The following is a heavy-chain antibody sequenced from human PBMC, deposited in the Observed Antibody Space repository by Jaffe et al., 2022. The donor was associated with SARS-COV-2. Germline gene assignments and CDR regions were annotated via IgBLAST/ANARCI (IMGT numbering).Heavy chain of an antibody. D-gene: IGHD3-10*01. J-gene: IGHJ6*04. CDR3: AAPSFIYGSGSYYASV. V-gene: IGHV3-30*04. Sequence: QVQLVESGGGVVQPGRSLRLSCAASGFTFNSYTIYWFRQGPGKGLEWVSLISYDGSNRYYADSVKGRFTISRDNSKSTLFLQMNSLRPEDTAVYYCAAPSFIYGSGSYYASVWGKGTTVTVFS. CDR2: ISYDGSNR. CDR1: GFTFNSYT.